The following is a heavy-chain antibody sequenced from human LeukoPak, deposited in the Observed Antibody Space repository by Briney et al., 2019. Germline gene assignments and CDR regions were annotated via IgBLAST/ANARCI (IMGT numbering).Heavy chain of an antibody. CDR2: ISASGDST. D-gene: IGHD6-19*01. CDR3: AKMPVSYSSGWSTFDY. Sequence: GGSLRLSCAASGFTNSSYAMSLVRQVTGKGLEWVSGISASGDSTYYADSVKGRFTISRDNSKNTLYLQMNSLRAEDTAVYYCAKMPVSYSSGWSTFDYWGQGNLVTVSS. J-gene: IGHJ4*02. CDR1: GFTNSSYA. V-gene: IGHV3-23*01.